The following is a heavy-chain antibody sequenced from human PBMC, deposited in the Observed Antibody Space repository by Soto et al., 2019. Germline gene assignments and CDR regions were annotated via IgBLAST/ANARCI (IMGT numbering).Heavy chain of an antibody. J-gene: IGHJ5*02. CDR1: GDTFSNFA. CDR2: IIPIFGKV. V-gene: IGHV1-69*01. CDR3: AKMDPSFEGGEGFDP. D-gene: IGHD3-16*01. Sequence: QVQLVQSGAEVRKPGSSVKVSCPASGDTFSNFAITWVRQAPGQGLDWMGGIIPIFGKVYYAHKFQGRVTITADEATSTAYMELVSLRSDDTATYYCAKMDPSFEGGEGFDPWGQGTLVTVSS.